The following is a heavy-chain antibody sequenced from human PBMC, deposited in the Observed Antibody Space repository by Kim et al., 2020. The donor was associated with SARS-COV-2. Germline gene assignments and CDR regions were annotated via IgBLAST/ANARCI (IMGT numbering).Heavy chain of an antibody. CDR3: AKTTFGSSYNFDY. D-gene: IGHD6-6*01. J-gene: IGHJ4*02. Sequence: AASAKGRFTISRDNSKNTLYLQMNSLGADDTAVYYCAKTTFGSSYNFDYWGQGTLVIVSS. V-gene: IGHV3-23*01.